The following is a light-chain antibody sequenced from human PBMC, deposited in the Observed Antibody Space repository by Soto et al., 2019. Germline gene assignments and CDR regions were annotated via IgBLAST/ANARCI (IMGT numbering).Light chain of an antibody. CDR1: QSIGIY. CDR3: QQYYTTPT. J-gene: IGKJ5*01. CDR2: TTS. V-gene: IGKV1-39*01. Sequence: DIQMTQSPSSLSASVGDRVTITCRAGQSIGIYLNWYQEKPGRVPKLLIHTTSSLLSGGPSRFSGSGSGTDFTLTISSLQPDDFATYYCQQYYTTPTFGQGTRLEIK.